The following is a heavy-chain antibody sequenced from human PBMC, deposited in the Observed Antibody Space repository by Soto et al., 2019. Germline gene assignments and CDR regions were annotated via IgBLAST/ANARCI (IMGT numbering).Heavy chain of an antibody. J-gene: IGHJ4*02. CDR2: INHSGTV. CDR3: ARAGAALVRGSIGGFDY. Sequence: QVHLQQWGAGLLKPSETLSLTCAVNGGAFNGYYWTWIRQSPGKGLQWIGEINHSGTVDYNPSLKKRVTFSLDTSTKYFSMTLTSVTAADTAVYYCARAGAALVRGSIGGFDYWGQGTLVTVTS. CDR1: GGAFNGYY. D-gene: IGHD3-10*01. V-gene: IGHV4-34*01.